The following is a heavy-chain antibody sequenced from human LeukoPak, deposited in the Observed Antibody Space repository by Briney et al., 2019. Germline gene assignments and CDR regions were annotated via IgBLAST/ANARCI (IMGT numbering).Heavy chain of an antibody. CDR2: ISSDGSNK. J-gene: IGHJ4*02. V-gene: IGHV3-30-3*01. CDR1: EFTFSSYT. D-gene: IGHD3-3*01. CDR3: AKVAYVFWSGYSTPYYFDY. Sequence: PGGSLRLSCAASEFTFSSYTTYWVRQAPGKGLEWVAVISSDGSNKYYADSVKGRFSISRDNSKNTLYLQMNSLRTEDTAVYYCAKVAYVFWSGYSTPYYFDYWGQGTLVTVSS.